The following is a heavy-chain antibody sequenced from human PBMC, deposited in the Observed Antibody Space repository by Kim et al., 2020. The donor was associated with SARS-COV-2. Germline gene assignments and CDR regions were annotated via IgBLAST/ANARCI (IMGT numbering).Heavy chain of an antibody. Sequence: GGSLRLSCAASGFTFDDYAMHWVRQAPGKGLEWVSGISWNSGSIGYADSVKGRFTISRDNAKNSLYLQMNSLRAEDTALYYCAKSRSTDRYYYYGMDVWGQGTTVTVSS. D-gene: IGHD3-16*02. CDR1: GFTFDDYA. CDR3: AKSRSTDRYYYYGMDV. J-gene: IGHJ6*02. CDR2: ISWNSGSI. V-gene: IGHV3-9*01.